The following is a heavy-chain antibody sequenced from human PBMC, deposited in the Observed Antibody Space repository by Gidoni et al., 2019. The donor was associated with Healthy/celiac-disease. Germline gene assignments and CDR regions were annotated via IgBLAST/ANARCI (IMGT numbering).Heavy chain of an antibody. CDR2: IKSDGSST. CDR1: GFPFSSYW. Sequence: EVQLVESGGGLVQPGGSLRLSCSASGFPFSSYWMHWVSQAPGKGLVWVSRIKSDGSSTSYADSVKGRFTISRDNAKNTLYLQMNSLRAEDTAVYYCAREPYYSSGWYDWGQGTLVTVSS. CDR3: AREPYYSSGWYD. J-gene: IGHJ4*02. V-gene: IGHV3-74*01. D-gene: IGHD6-19*01.